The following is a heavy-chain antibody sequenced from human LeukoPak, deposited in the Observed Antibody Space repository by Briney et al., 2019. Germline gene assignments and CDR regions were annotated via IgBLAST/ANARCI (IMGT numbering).Heavy chain of an antibody. V-gene: IGHV3-23*01. CDR1: GFTFSNYA. CDR3: ARKGGRSIAARWAFDY. Sequence: GGSLRLSCAASGFTFSNYAMSWVRQAPGKGLEWVSAISGSGGSTYYADSVKGRFTISRDNSKNTLYLQMNSLRAEDTAVYYCARKGGRSIAARWAFDYWGQGTLVTVSS. J-gene: IGHJ4*02. CDR2: ISGSGGST. D-gene: IGHD6-6*01.